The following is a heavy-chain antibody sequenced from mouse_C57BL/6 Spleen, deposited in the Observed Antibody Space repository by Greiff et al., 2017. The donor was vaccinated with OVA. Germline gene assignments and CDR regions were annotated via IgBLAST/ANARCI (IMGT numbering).Heavy chain of an antibody. Sequence: QVQLQQPGAELVRPGSSVKLSCKASGYTFTSYWMHWVKQRPIQGLEWIGNIDPSDSATHYNQKFKDKATLTVDKSSSTAYMQLSSLTSEDSAVGYCTRKAQAYAMDYWGQGTSVTVSS. V-gene: IGHV1-52*01. D-gene: IGHD3-2*02. CDR3: TRKAQAYAMDY. CDR2: IDPSDSAT. J-gene: IGHJ4*01. CDR1: GYTFTSYW.